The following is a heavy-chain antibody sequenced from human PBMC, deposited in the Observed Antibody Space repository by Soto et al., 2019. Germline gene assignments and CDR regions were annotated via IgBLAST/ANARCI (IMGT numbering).Heavy chain of an antibody. J-gene: IGHJ4*02. CDR2: IKSKPDGGTT. D-gene: IGHD2-2*01. V-gene: IGHV3-15*05. Sequence: GGSLRLSCAASGFTFSDAWMSWVRQAPGKGLEWVGRIKSKPDGGTTDYAAPVKGRFSISRDDSKNTLNLQMNSLKTEDTAVYYCSTDIPATLGPLDYWGQGILVTV. CDR1: GFTFSDAW. CDR3: STDIPATLGPLDY.